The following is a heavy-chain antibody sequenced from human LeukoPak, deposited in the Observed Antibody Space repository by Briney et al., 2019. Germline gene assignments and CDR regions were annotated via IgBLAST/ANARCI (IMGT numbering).Heavy chain of an antibody. CDR1: GGSITSTYYH. V-gene: IGHV4-39*07. CDR2: IYNSGRT. D-gene: IGHD5-12*01. Sequence: SETLSLTCTVSGGSITSTYYHWAWIRQTPGKGLDWMGTIYNSGRTYYSPSLKSRVTISVDTSTNQFSLNLSSVTAADTAVYFCARVEATPYYYYMDVWGKGTTVTVSS. J-gene: IGHJ6*03. CDR3: ARVEATPYYYYMDV.